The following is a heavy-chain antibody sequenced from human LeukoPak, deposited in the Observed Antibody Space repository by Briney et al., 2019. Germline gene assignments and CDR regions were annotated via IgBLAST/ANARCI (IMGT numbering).Heavy chain of an antibody. CDR1: GFTFSSYG. J-gene: IGHJ3*02. Sequence: GGSLRLSCAASGFTFSSYGMHWVRQAPGKGLEWVAVISYDGSNKYYADSVKGRFTISRDNSKNTLYLQMNSLRAEDTAVYYCARDDTIGDSGWYWDAFDIWGQGTMVTVSS. CDR3: ARDDTIGDSGWYWDAFDI. CDR2: ISYDGSNK. D-gene: IGHD6-19*01. V-gene: IGHV3-30*03.